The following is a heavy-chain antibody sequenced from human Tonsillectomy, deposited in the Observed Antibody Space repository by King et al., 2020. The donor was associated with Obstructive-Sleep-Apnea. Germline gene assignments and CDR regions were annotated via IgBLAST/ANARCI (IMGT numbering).Heavy chain of an antibody. Sequence: QLVQSGGGVVQPGRSLRLSFAASGFTFSSYGMHWVRQAPGKGLEWGAGISYDGSNKYYADSVKGRFTISRDNSKNTLYLQMNSLRAEDTAVYYCAGAEQWPFDYWGQGTLVTVSS. J-gene: IGHJ4*02. CDR3: AGAEQWPFDY. CDR2: ISYDGSNK. D-gene: IGHD6-19*01. CDR1: GFTFSSYG. V-gene: IGHV3-30*03.